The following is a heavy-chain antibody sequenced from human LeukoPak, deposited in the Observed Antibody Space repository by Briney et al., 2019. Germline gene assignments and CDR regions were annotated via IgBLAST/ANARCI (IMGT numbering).Heavy chain of an antibody. D-gene: IGHD2-2*01. J-gene: IGHJ6*03. V-gene: IGHV1-8*01. CDR1: GYTFTSYD. Sequence: ASVKVSRKASGYTFTSYDINWVRQATGQGLEWMGWMNPNSGNTGYAQKFQGRVNITRNTSISTAYMELSSLRSEDTAVYYCARAPVVPAASGHYYYYMDVWGKGTTVTVSS. CDR3: ARAPVVPAASGHYYYYMDV. CDR2: MNPNSGNT.